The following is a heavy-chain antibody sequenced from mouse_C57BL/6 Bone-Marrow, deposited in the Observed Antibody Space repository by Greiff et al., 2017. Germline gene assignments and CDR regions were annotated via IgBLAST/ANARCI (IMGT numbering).Heavy chain of an antibody. CDR2: IYPGSGNT. J-gene: IGHJ4*01. CDR3: ARDDSFYYYAMDY. D-gene: IGHD2-4*01. CDR1: GYTFTDYY. Sequence: QVQLQQSGAELVRPGASVKLSCKASGYTFTDYYINWVKQRPGQGLEWIARIYPGSGNTYYNEKFKGKATLTAEKSSSTAYMQLSSLTSEDSAVYFCARDDSFYYYAMDYWGQGTSVTVSS. V-gene: IGHV1-76*01.